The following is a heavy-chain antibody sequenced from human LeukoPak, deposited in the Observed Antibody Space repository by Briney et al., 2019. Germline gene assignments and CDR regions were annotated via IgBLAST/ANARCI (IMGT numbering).Heavy chain of an antibody. CDR3: ARGRYYMDY. Sequence: GGSLRLSCAVSGFTFSTYTMHWVRQAPGKGLEWVALISSDGSNKDYADSVKGRFTISRDNSKNTLFLQMNSLRGEDTALYFCARGRYYMDYWGQGTLVTVSS. CDR1: GFTFSTYT. V-gene: IGHV3-30-3*01. J-gene: IGHJ4*02. CDR2: ISSDGSNK.